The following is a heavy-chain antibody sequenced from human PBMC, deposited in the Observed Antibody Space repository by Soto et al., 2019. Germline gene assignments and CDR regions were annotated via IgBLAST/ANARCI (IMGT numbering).Heavy chain of an antibody. CDR3: AREAHSSSTFDY. CDR2: IGSAGDT. CDR1: GFTFSNYD. D-gene: IGHD6-6*01. Sequence: EVQLVESGGGLVQPGGSLRLSCAASGFTFSNYDMHWVRQATGKGLEWVSAIGSAGDTYYPGSVKGRFTISRENAKNSLYLQMNSLRAGDTAVYYCAREAHSSSTFDYWGQGTLVTVSS. J-gene: IGHJ4*02. V-gene: IGHV3-13*01.